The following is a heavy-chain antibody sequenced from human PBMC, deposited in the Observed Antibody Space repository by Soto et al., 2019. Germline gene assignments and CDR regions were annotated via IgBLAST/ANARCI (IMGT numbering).Heavy chain of an antibody. D-gene: IGHD5-18*01. J-gene: IGHJ4*02. CDR3: AREGRLGYSYVLDY. V-gene: IGHV4-59*01. Sequence: KASETLSLTCTVSGGSISSYYWSWIRQPPGKGLEWIGYIYYSGSTNYNPSLKSRVTISVDTSKNQFSLKLSSVTAADTAVYYCAREGRLGYSYVLDYWGQGTLVTVSS. CDR1: GGSISSYY. CDR2: IYYSGST.